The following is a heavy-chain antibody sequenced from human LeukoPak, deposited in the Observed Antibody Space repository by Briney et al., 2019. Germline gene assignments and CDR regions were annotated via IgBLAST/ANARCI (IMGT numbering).Heavy chain of an antibody. CDR3: ARGYIGSYGRFDY. CDR1: GGSISSYY. Sequence: SETLSLTCTVSGGSISSYYWSWIRQPPGKGQEWIGYIYYSGSTSYNPSLKSRVTISVDTSKNQFSLKLSSVTAADTAVYYCARGYIGSYGRFDYWGQGTLVTVSS. J-gene: IGHJ4*02. CDR2: IYYSGST. D-gene: IGHD1-26*01. V-gene: IGHV4-59*01.